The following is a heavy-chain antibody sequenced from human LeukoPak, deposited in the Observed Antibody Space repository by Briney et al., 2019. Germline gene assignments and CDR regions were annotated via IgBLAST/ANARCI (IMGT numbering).Heavy chain of an antibody. CDR2: ISSSSSYI. Sequence: GGSLRLSCAASGFTFSSYGMSWVRQAPGKGLEWVSSISSSSSYIYYADSVEGRFTISRDNAKNSLYLQMNSLRAEDTAVYYCARDLDGGYDILTGYSLDAFDIWGQGSMVTVSS. CDR1: GFTFSSYG. J-gene: IGHJ3*02. CDR3: ARDLDGGYDILTGYSLDAFDI. D-gene: IGHD3-9*01. V-gene: IGHV3-21*01.